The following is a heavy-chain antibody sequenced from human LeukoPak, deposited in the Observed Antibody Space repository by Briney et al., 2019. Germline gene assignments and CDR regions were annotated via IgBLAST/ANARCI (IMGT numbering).Heavy chain of an antibody. CDR1: GYTFTGYY. J-gene: IGHJ6*03. CDR3: ARGGPAAMRYYCYYMDV. V-gene: IGHV1-2*02. CDR2: INPNSGGT. D-gene: IGHD2-2*01. Sequence: ASVKVSCKASGYTFTGYYMHWVRQAPGQGLEWMGWINPNSGGTNYAQKFQGRVTMTRDTSISTAYMELSRLRSDDTAVYYCARGGPAAMRYYCYYMDVWGKGTTVTISS.